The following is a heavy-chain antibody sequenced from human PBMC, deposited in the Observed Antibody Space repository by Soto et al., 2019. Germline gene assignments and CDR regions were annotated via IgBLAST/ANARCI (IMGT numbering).Heavy chain of an antibody. D-gene: IGHD2-2*01. V-gene: IGHV1-69*06. Sequence: SVKVSCKASGGTFSSYAISWVRQAPGQGLEWMGGVIPIFGTANYAQKFQGRVTITADKSTSTAYMELSSLRSEDTAVYYCASGSVPGSAFDYWGQGTLVTVSS. J-gene: IGHJ4*02. CDR1: GGTFSSYA. CDR3: ASGSVPGSAFDY. CDR2: VIPIFGTA.